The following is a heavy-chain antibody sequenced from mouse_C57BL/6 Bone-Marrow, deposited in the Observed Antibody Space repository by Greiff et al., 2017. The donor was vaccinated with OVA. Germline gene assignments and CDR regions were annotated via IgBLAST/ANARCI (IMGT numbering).Heavy chain of an antibody. J-gene: IGHJ3*01. CDR3: ARSYYGSSYVAWFAY. D-gene: IGHD1-1*01. V-gene: IGHV5-17*01. CDR1: GFTFSDYG. Sequence: EVKVVESGGGLVKPGGSLKLSCAASGFTFSDYGMHRVRQAPEKGLAWVAYISSGSSTIYYADTVKGRFTISRDNAKNTLFLQMTSLRSEDTAMYYCARSYYGSSYVAWFAYWGQGTLVTVSA. CDR2: ISSGSSTI.